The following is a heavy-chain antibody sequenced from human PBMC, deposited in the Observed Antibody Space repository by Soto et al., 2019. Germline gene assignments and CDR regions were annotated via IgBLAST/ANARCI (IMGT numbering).Heavy chain of an antibody. D-gene: IGHD7-27*01. Sequence: SGPTLVNLSHPLTLTCPFSGLSLNSNGMCVNWIRQPPVKALEWLALIDWDDDKYYSTSLKTRLTISRDTSKNQVVLTMTNMDPVDTATYYCARTSALPLGYPHGMDVWGQGTTVTVSS. J-gene: IGHJ6*02. V-gene: IGHV2-70*13. CDR2: IDWDDDK. CDR3: ARTSALPLGYPHGMDV. CDR1: GLSLNSNGMC.